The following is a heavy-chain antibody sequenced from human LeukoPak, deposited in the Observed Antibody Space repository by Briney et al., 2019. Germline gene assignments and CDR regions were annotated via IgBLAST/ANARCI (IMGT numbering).Heavy chain of an antibody. CDR1: GYTLTSYG. D-gene: IGHD3-3*02. J-gene: IGHJ5*02. CDR3: ARDLVHHRLLATVYNWFDP. CDR2: INTYNGNT. Sequence: ASVKVSCKASGYTLTSYGISWVRQAPGQGLEWMGWINTYNGNTKYAQKFQGRVTMITDTSTSTAYMELRSLRSDDTAVYYCARDLVHHRLLATVYNWFDPWGQGTLVTVSS. V-gene: IGHV1-18*01.